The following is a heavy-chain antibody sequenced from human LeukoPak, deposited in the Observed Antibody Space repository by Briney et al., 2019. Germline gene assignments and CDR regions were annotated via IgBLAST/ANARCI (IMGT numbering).Heavy chain of an antibody. Sequence: SETLSLTCTVSGGSISSHYWSWIRRPPGKRLEWIGYIYYSGSTNYNPSLKSRVTISVDTSKNQFSLKLSSVTAADTAVYYCARGTYYDFWSGYSSDIWGQGTMVTVSS. CDR3: ARGTYYDFWSGYSSDI. J-gene: IGHJ3*02. D-gene: IGHD3-3*01. CDR2: IYYSGST. V-gene: IGHV4-59*11. CDR1: GGSISSHY.